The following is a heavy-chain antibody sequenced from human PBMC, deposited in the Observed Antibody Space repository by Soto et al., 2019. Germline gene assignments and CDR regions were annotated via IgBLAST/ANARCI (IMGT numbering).Heavy chain of an antibody. V-gene: IGHV3-30*18. CDR2: ISYDGSNK. CDR1: GFTFSSYG. J-gene: IGHJ3*02. Sequence: LRLSCAASGFTFSSYGMHWVRQAPGKGLEWVAVISYDGSNKYYADSVKGRFTISRDNSKNTLYLQMNSLRAEDTAVYYCAKIAPYYDYVWGSYRYPGGDAFDIWGQGTMVTVS. D-gene: IGHD3-16*02. CDR3: AKIAPYYDYVWGSYRYPGGDAFDI.